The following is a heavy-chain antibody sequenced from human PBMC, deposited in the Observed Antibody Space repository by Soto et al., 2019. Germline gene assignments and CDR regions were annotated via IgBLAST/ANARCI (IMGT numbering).Heavy chain of an antibody. V-gene: IGHV3-48*02. CDR2: ISSSSSTI. J-gene: IGHJ4*02. Sequence: EVQLVESGGGLVQPGGSLRLSCAASGFTFSNSGMNWVRPAPGKGLEWVSYISSSSSTIRYADSVKGRFTISRDNAKNSLFLQMNGLRDEDTAVYYCARDRGGAGATDYWGQGTLVTVSS. CDR1: GFTFSNSG. D-gene: IGHD1-26*01. CDR3: ARDRGGAGATDY.